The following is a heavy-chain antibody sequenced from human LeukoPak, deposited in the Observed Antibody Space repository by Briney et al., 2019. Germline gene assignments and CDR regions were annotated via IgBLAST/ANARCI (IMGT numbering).Heavy chain of an antibody. CDR1: EGSISSGGYY. J-gene: IGHJ4*02. V-gene: IGHV4-31*03. CDR2: IYYSGST. Sequence: PSETLSLTCTVSEGSISSGGYYWSWIRQHPGKGLEWIGYIYYSGSTYYNPSLKSRVTLSVDTSKNQFSLKLSSVTAADTAVYYCARDWGGQVDYWGQGTLVTVSS. D-gene: IGHD7-27*01. CDR3: ARDWGGQVDY.